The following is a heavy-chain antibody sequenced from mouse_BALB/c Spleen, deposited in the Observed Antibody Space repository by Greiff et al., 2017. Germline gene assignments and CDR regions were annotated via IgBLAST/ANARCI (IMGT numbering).Heavy chain of an antibody. J-gene: IGHJ3*01. CDR1: GYTFTSYW. CDR2: INPSTGYT. CDR3: ARGGTGGNYRYDWFAY. D-gene: IGHD2-14*01. V-gene: IGHV1-7*01. Sequence: QVQLQQSGAELAKPGASVKMSCKASGYTFTSYWMHWVKQRPGQGLEWIGYINPSTGYTEYNQKFKDKATLTADKSSSTAYMQLSSLTSEDSAVYYCARGGTGGNYRYDWFAYWGQGTLVTVSA.